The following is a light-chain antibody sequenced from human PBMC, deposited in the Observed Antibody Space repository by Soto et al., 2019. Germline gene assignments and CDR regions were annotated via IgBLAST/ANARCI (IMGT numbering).Light chain of an antibody. CDR3: QQYNNWPHT. Sequence: EIAMTQSPATLSVSPGERATLSCRASQRVSSNLAWYQQKPGQAPRLLIYGASTRATGIPARFSGSGSGTEFTLTISSLQSEDFAVYYCQQYNNWPHTFGQGTKLEIK. V-gene: IGKV3-15*01. CDR1: QRVSSN. CDR2: GAS. J-gene: IGKJ2*01.